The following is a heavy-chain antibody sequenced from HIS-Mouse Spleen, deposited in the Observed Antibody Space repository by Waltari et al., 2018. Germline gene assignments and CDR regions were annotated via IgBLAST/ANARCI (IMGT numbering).Heavy chain of an antibody. V-gene: IGHV3-33*01. CDR3: ASISLWGGPVDI. D-gene: IGHD3-10*01. Sequence: QVQLVESGGGVVQPGRSLRLSCAASGFTFSSYGMHWVRQARGKGVGGVAVIWYDGSNKYYADSVKGRLTISRDNSKNTLYLQMNSLRAEDTAVYYCASISLWGGPVDIWGQGTMVTVSS. J-gene: IGHJ3*02. CDR1: GFTFSSYG. CDR2: IWYDGSNK.